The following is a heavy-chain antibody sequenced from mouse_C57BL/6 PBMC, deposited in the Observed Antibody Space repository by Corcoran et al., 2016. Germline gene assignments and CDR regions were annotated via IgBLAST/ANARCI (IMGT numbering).Heavy chain of an antibody. V-gene: IGHV1-80*01. CDR2: IYPGDGDT. CDR1: GYAFSSYW. Sequence: QVQLQQSGAELVKPGASVKISCKASGYAFSSYWMNWVKQRPGKGLEWIGQIYPGDGDTNYNGKFKGKATLTADKSSSTAYMQLSSLTSEDSAVYFGSKDSSGYWAMYYWGQGTSVTVSS. CDR3: SKDSSGYWAMYY. J-gene: IGHJ4*01. D-gene: IGHD3-2*02.